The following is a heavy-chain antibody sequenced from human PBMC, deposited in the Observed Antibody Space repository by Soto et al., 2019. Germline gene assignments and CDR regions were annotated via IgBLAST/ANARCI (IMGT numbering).Heavy chain of an antibody. D-gene: IGHD1-26*01. Sequence: SETLSLTCAVSGASITAYYWAWVRQPPGKGLEYIGHVHNSGRADYNPSLRSRVTISVDTSRNQFSLHLNSVTAADTAVYFCARHETGGTYPLAYWGQGTLVTVS. V-gene: IGHV4-59*08. J-gene: IGHJ4*02. CDR3: ARHETGGTYPLAY. CDR2: VHNSGRA. CDR1: GASITAYY.